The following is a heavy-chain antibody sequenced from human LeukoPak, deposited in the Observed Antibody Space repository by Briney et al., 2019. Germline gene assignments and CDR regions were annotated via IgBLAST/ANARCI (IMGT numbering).Heavy chain of an antibody. CDR2: IYSGGSHT. V-gene: IGHV5-51*01. CDR1: GYSFTYW. CDR3: ASARHGDYVWDY. D-gene: IGHD4-17*01. Sequence: GESLKISCKGSGYSFTYWIGWVRQMPGKGLEWMGIIYSGGSHTKYSPSFQGRVTISADESFSTAYLQWSSLEASDTAMYYCASARHGDYVWDYWGQGTLITVSS. J-gene: IGHJ4*02.